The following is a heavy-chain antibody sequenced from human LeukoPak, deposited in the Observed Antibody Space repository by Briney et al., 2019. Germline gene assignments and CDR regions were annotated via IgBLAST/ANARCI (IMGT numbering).Heavy chain of an antibody. V-gene: IGHV3-23*01. J-gene: IGHJ6*02. Sequence: PGGSLRLSCAASGFTFSSYVMSWVRQAPGKGLEWVSAIGDSGGSTYYADSVKGRFTISRDNSKNTLYLQMSSLRAEDTALYYCAKFFSPYYYGMDVWDQGTTVTVSS. CDR3: AKFFSPYYYGMDV. CDR2: IGDSGGST. D-gene: IGHD2/OR15-2a*01. CDR1: GFTFSSYV.